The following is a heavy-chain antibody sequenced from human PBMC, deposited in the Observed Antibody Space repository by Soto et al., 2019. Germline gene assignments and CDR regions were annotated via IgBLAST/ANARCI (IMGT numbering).Heavy chain of an antibody. CDR3: ARGPAGYCSGGSCYSSDY. D-gene: IGHD2-15*01. J-gene: IGHJ4*02. CDR1: GGSISSYY. Sequence: QVQLQESGPGLVKPSETLSLTCTVSGGSISSYYWSWIRQPPGKGLEWIGYIYYSGSTNYNPSLKSRVTISVDTSKNQFSLKLSSVTAADTAVYYCARGPAGYCSGGSCYSSDYWGQGTLVTVSS. CDR2: IYYSGST. V-gene: IGHV4-59*01.